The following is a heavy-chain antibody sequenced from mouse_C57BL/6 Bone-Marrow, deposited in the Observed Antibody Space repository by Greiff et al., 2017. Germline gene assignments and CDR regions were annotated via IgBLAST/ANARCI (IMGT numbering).Heavy chain of an antibody. CDR2: IDPENGDT. V-gene: IGHV14-4*01. J-gene: IGHJ2*01. D-gene: IGHD2-3*01. CDR1: GFNIKDDY. Sequence: VHVKQSGAELVRPGASVKLSCTASGFNIKDDYMHWVKQRPEQGLEWIGWIDPENGDTEYASKFQGKATITADTSSNTAYLQLSSLTSEDTAVYYCTFYDWGYWGQGTTLTVSS. CDR3: TFYDWGY.